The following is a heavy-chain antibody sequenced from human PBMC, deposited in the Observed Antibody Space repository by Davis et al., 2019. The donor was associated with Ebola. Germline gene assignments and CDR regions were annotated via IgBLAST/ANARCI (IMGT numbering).Heavy chain of an antibody. J-gene: IGHJ3*02. V-gene: IGHV3-23*01. CDR2: VYETGAAI. CDR1: GFTFAFSGYT. D-gene: IGHD3-22*01. CDR3: AKDGGYDSSGYWGAFDM. Sequence: PGGSLRLSCEASGFTFAFSGYTMFWVRQAPGRGLEWVSGVYETGAAIYYADSVKGRFTVSRDDSDNTLSLQMNSLRDEDTAVYYCAKDGGYDSSGYWGAFDMWGQGTMVTVSS.